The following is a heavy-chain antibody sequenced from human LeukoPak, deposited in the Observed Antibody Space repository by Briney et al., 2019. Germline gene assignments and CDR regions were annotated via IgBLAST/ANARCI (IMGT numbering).Heavy chain of an antibody. J-gene: IGHJ6*03. V-gene: IGHV4-59*01. CDR3: ARGGIAASMDV. CDR1: GGSISSYY. CDR2: IYYSGST. Sequence: SETLSLTCTVSGGSISSYYWSWIRQPPGKGLEWIGYIYYSGSTYYNPSLRSRVTISVDTSKNQFSLKLSSVTAADTAVYYCARGGIAASMDVWGKGTTVTVSS. D-gene: IGHD6-13*01.